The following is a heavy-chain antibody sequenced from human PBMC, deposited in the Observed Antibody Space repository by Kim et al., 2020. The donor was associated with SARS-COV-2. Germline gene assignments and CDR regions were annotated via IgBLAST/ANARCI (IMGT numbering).Heavy chain of an antibody. D-gene: IGHD1-20*01. Sequence: YADSVKGRFPISRDNSKNTLYLQMNSLRAEDTALYYCAKGRSNNWNDFDYWGQGTLVTVSS. J-gene: IGHJ4*02. V-gene: IGHV3-23*01. CDR3: AKGRSNNWNDFDY.